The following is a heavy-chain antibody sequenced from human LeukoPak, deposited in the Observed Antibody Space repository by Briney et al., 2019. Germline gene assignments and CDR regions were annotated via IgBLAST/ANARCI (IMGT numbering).Heavy chain of an antibody. CDR1: GGTFSSYS. D-gene: IGHD2-15*01. CDR3: ARASLARGTPFYFGMDV. CDR2: IIPIFGTA. J-gene: IGHJ6*02. Sequence: VASLKVSCKASGGTFSSYSISWVRQAPGQGLEWMGGIIPIFGTANYAQNFQGRVTITADESSSTAFMELSSLRSEDTAAYYCARASLARGTPFYFGMDVWGQGTTVIVSS. V-gene: IGHV1-69*01.